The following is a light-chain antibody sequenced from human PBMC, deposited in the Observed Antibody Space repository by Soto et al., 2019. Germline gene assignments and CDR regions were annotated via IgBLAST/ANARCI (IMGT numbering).Light chain of an antibody. CDR3: CAYVRSNALL. Sequence: QSALTQPASVSGSPGQSITISCTGTSSDVGSYNLVSWYQQHPGKAPKFIIYEDNKRPSGVSNRFSGSKSGNTASLTISGLQAEDEADYYCCAYVRSNALLFGGGTKVTVL. J-gene: IGLJ2*01. CDR1: SSDVGSYNL. V-gene: IGLV2-23*01. CDR2: EDN.